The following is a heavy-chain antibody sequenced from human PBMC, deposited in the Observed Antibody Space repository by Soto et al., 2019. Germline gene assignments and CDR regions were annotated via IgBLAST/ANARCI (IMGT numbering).Heavy chain of an antibody. J-gene: IGHJ3*02. CDR1: GYTFTSYG. Sequence: ASVKVSCKASGYTFTSYGISWVRQAPGQGLEWMGWISAYNGNTNYAQKLQGRVTMTTDTSTSTAYTELRSLRSDDTAVYYSARDGIVLISYVDAFDIWRQRTMVTV. V-gene: IGHV1-18*04. CDR2: ISAYNGNT. D-gene: IGHD2-8*01. CDR3: ARDGIVLISYVDAFDI.